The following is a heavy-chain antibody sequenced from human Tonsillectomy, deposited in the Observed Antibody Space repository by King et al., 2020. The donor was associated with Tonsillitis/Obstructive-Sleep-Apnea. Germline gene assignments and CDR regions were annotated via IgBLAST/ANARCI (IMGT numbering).Heavy chain of an antibody. Sequence: VQLQESGPGLVKPSETLSLTCTVSGGSISSYYWSWIRQPAGKGLEWIGRIYTSGSTNYNPSLKSRVTMSVDTSKNQFSLKLSSVTAADTAVYYCARDRYDILTVYYLNYWGQGTLVTVSS. J-gene: IGHJ4*02. CDR1: GGSISSYY. D-gene: IGHD3-9*01. CDR2: IYTSGST. CDR3: ARDRYDILTVYYLNY. V-gene: IGHV4-4*07.